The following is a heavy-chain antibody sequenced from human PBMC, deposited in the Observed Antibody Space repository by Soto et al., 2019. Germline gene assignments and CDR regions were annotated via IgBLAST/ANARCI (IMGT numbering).Heavy chain of an antibody. D-gene: IGHD6-13*01. CDR1: GGTFSSYA. CDR3: AREGPLYSSPPGRFDP. CDR2: IIAIFGTA. V-gene: IGHV1-69*01. J-gene: IGHJ5*02. Sequence: QVQLVQSGAEVKKPGSSVKVSCKASGGTFSSYAISWVRQAPGQGLEWMGGIIAIFGTANYAQKFQGRVTITADESTSTAYMELSSLRSEDTAVYYCAREGPLYSSPPGRFDPWGQGTLVTVSS.